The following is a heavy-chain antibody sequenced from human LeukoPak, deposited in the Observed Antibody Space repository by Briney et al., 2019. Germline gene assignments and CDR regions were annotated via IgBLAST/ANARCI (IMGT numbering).Heavy chain of an antibody. CDR3: ARDFIAGYSSSWANFDY. J-gene: IGHJ4*02. V-gene: IGHV1-18*01. CDR2: ISAYNGNT. CDR1: GYTFTNYG. D-gene: IGHD6-13*01. Sequence: ASVKVSCKTSGYTFTNYGISWVRQAPGQGLEWMGWISAYNGNTNYAQKLQGRVTMTTDTSTSTAYMELRSLRSDDTAVYYCARDFIAGYSSSWANFDYWGQGTLVTVSS.